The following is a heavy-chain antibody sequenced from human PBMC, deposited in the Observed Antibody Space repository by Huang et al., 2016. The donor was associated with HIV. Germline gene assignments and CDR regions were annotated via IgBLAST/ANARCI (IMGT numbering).Heavy chain of an antibody. CDR2: ISYDGTDI. V-gene: IGHV3-30-3*01. CDR1: GFTFSNYA. Sequence: QVQLVESGGGVVQPGRSLTLSCSASGFTFSNYALHWVRQAPGKGLEWMAFISYDGTDIKYADSVKGRFTISRDNSKNMLFIEVNNLRPEDTAVYYCARDFVVLTETPIFMFDYWGPGTLVTVSS. D-gene: IGHD2-21*02. J-gene: IGHJ4*02. CDR3: ARDFVVLTETPIFMFDY.